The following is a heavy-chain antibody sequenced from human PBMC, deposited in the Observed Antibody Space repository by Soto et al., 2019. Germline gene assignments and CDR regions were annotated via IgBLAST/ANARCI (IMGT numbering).Heavy chain of an antibody. D-gene: IGHD2-8*02. CDR1: GGPFSGYY. J-gene: IGHJ4*02. CDR2: INHSGST. CDR3: ARNKITGLFDY. V-gene: IGHV4-34*01. Sequence: PSETMSLTCAVYGGPFSGYYWTWIRQPPGTGLEWIGEINHSGSTNYNPSLKSRVTISVDTSKNQFSLKLTSVTAADTAVYYCARNKITGLFDYWGQGTLVTVPQ.